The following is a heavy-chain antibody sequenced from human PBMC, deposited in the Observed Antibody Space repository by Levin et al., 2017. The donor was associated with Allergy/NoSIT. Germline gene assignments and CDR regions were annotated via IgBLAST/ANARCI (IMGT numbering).Heavy chain of an antibody. CDR2: ISGSGGKT. V-gene: IGHV3-23*01. CDR1: GFTFSSYA. D-gene: IGHD5-12*01. Sequence: GESLKISCAASGFTFSSYAMSWVRQAPGKGLEWVSSISGSGGKTYYADSVKGRFTISRDNSKNTLYLQMNSLRAEDTAVYYCAKVKYSGYVGGFDYWGQGTLVTVSS. J-gene: IGHJ4*02. CDR3: AKVKYSGYVGGFDY.